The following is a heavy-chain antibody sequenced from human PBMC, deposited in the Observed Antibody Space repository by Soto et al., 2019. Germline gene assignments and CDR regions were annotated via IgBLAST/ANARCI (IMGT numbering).Heavy chain of an antibody. Sequence: EVQLLESGGGLVQPGGSLRLSCAASGFTFSSYAMSWVRQAPGKGLEWVSAISGSGGSTYYADSVKGRFTISRDNSKNTLERQMNSLRAEDTAVYYCAKDPHVATMGRGVIDVWGQGTTVTVS. CDR3: AKDPHVATMGRGVIDV. V-gene: IGHV3-23*01. CDR2: ISGSGGST. CDR1: GFTFSSYA. D-gene: IGHD3-10*01. J-gene: IGHJ6*02.